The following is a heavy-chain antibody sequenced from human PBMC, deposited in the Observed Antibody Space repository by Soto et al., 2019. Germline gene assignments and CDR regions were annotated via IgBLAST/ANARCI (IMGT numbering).Heavy chain of an antibody. CDR3: ARHENYYYAYYGMDV. J-gene: IGHJ6*02. CDR2: THPGESET. V-gene: IGHV5-51*01. CDR1: GYSFTTYW. Sequence: PGESLKISCQASGYSFTTYWIAWGRQKPGKGLEWMGITHPGESETRYSPSFQGQVTISFDRSTSTAYLQWNSLKASDTAIYYCARHENYYYAYYGMDVWGQGTTVTVS.